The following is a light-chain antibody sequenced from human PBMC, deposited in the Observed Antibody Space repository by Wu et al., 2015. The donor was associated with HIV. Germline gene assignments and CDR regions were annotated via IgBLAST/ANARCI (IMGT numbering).Light chain of an antibody. CDR2: GAS. J-gene: IGKJ2*03. V-gene: IGKV3-15*01. Sequence: EIVMTQSPATLSVSPGERATLSCRASQSVSSNLAWYQQKPGQAPRLLIYGASTRATGIPARFSGSGSGTEFTLTISSLQSADSAVYYCQQYNNWPPYSFGQGTKLEIK. CDR3: QQYNNWPPYS. CDR1: QSVSSN.